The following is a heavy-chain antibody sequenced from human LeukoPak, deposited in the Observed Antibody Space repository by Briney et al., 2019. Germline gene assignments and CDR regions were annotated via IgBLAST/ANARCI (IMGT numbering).Heavy chain of an antibody. CDR3: ARVVTPGYSSSWFDY. CDR1: GGSIDSYY. J-gene: IGHJ5*01. V-gene: IGHV4-59*13. Sequence: SETLSLTCTVSGGSIDSYYWSWIRQPPGKGLEWIGYIYYSGGTNYNPSLKSRVTISVDTSKNQFSLKLNSVTTADTAVYYCARVVTPGYSSSWFDYWGQGALVTVSS. D-gene: IGHD6-13*01. CDR2: IYYSGGT.